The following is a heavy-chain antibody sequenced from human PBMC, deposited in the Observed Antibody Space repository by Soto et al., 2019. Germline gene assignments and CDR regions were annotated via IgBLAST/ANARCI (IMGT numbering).Heavy chain of an antibody. D-gene: IGHD5-12*01. V-gene: IGHV3-30*18. CDR2: ISYDCSYK. CDR3: AKDVFRLRDGYNIVDC. J-gene: IGHJ4*02. Sequence: GGSLRLSCAASGFVFNNYGMHWVRQAPGKGLDWVAAISYDCSYKFYADSVQGRFTISRDNSKNTLYLQMNSLRSEDTDVYYCAKDVFRLRDGYNIVDCWGQGALVPVSS. CDR1: GFVFNNYG.